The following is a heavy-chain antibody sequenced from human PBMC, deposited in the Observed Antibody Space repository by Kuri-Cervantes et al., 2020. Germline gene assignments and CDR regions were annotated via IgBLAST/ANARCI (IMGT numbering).Heavy chain of an antibody. V-gene: IGHV1-24*01. CDR2: FDPEDGET. J-gene: IGHJ5*02. CDR1: GYTLTELS. CDR3: ATQISSSSWYGSGWTNWFDP. Sequence: ASVKVSCKVSGYTLTELSMHWVRPAPGKGLEWMGGFDPEDGETIYAQKFQGRVTMTEDTSTDTAYMELSSLRSEDTAVYYCATQISSSSWYGSGWTNWFDPWGQGTLVTVSS. D-gene: IGHD6-13*01.